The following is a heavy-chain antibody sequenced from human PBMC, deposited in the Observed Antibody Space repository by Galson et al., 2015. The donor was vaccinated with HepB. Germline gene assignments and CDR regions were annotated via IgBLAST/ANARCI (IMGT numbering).Heavy chain of an antibody. V-gene: IGHV5-10-1*01. CDR1: GYSFTSYW. D-gene: IGHD6-6*01. CDR3: ARGGYSSSSPGNWFDP. J-gene: IGHJ5*02. Sequence: QSGAEVKKPGESLRISCKGSGYSFTSYWISWVRQMPGKGLEWMGRIDPSDSYTNYSPSFQGHVTISADKSISTAYLQWSSLKASDTAMYYCARGGYSSSSPGNWFDPWGQGTLVTVSS. CDR2: IDPSDSYT.